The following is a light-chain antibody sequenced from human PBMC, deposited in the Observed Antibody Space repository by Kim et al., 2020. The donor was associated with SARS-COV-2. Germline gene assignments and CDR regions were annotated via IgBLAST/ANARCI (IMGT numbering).Light chain of an antibody. J-gene: IGLJ3*02. CDR2: GKN. CDR3: NSRDSSGNHWV. Sequence: WRQTVRITCQGDSLRSYYASWYQQKPGQAPVLVIYGKNNRPSGIPDRFSGSSSGNTASLTITGAQAEDEADCYCNSRDSSGNHWVFGGGTKLTVL. V-gene: IGLV3-19*01. CDR1: SLRSYY.